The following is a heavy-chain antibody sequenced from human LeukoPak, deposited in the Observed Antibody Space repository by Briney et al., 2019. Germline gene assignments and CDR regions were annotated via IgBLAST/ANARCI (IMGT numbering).Heavy chain of an antibody. CDR2: IYTSGST. J-gene: IGHJ4*02. CDR3: ARGAVGATMYR. CDR1: GGSISSSSYY. D-gene: IGHD1-26*01. V-gene: IGHV4-61*02. Sequence: PSETLSLTCTVSGGSISSSSYYWSWIRQPAGKGLEWIGRIYTSGSTNYNPSLKSRVTISVDTSKNQFSLKLSSVTAADTAVYYCARGAVGATMYRWGQGTLVTVSS.